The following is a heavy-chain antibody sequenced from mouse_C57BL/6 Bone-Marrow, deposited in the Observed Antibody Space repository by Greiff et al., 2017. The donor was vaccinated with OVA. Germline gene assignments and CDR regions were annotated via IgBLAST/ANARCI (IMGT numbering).Heavy chain of an antibody. CDR2: IYPYNGVS. J-gene: IGHJ2*01. CDR1: GYSFTGYY. CDR3: ARGTGFDY. D-gene: IGHD3-3*01. Sequence: EVKLVESGPELVKPGASVKISCKASGYSFTGYYMHWVKQSHGNILDWIGYIYPYNGVSSYNQKFKGKATLTVDKSSSPAYLELRSLTSEDAAAYYWARGTGFDYWGQGTTLTVSS. V-gene: IGHV1-31*01.